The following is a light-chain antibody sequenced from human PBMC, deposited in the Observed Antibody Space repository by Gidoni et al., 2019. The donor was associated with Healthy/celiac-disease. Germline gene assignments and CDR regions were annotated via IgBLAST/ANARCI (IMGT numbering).Light chain of an antibody. Sequence: IVLTQSPATLSLSPGERATLSCRASQSVSSYLAWYQQKPGQAPRLLIYDASNRATGIPARFSGSGSGTDFTLTISSLEPEDFAVYYCQQRSNWPPSIXFXQGTRLEIK. CDR3: QQRSNWPPSIX. V-gene: IGKV3-11*01. J-gene: IGKJ5*01. CDR2: DAS. CDR1: QSVSSY.